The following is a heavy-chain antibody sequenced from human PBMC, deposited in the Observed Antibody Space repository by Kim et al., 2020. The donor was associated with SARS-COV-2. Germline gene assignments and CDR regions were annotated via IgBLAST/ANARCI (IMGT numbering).Heavy chain of an antibody. Sequence: GGSLRLSCAASGFTFSNAWMSWVRQAPGKGLEWVGRIKTKTSGETTDYAAPVKGRFTISRDDSKNMLYLQTNSLKIEDTAVYYCTTYEVWGQGTLVTVSS. CDR2: IKTKTSGETT. V-gene: IGHV3-15*01. J-gene: IGHJ4*02. CDR1: GFTFSNAW. CDR3: TTYEV. D-gene: IGHD3-3*01.